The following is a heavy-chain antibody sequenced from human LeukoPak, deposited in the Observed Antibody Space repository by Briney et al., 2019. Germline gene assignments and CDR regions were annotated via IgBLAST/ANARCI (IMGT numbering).Heavy chain of an antibody. V-gene: IGHV4-59*01. CDR2: IYYSGST. J-gene: IGHJ6*03. Sequence: SETLSLTCTVSGGSISSYYWSWIRQPPGKGLEWIGYIYYSGSTNYNPSLKSRVTISVDTSKNQFSLKLSSVTAADTAVYYCARGGSGSPPYYYYYMDVWGKGTTVTVSS. CDR1: GGSISSYY. CDR3: ARGGSGSPPYYYYYMDV. D-gene: IGHD3-10*01.